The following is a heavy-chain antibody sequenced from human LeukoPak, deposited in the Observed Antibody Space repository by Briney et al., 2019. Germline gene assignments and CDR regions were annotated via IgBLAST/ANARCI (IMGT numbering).Heavy chain of an antibody. J-gene: IGHJ4*02. CDR1: GYTFTNYW. V-gene: IGHV5-51*01. D-gene: IGHD4-17*01. CDR2: IYPGDSDS. Sequence: GESLKISCKGSGYTFTNYWIAWVRQMPGKGLQWMGIIYPGDSDSRYSPSFQGQVTISADKSISTAYLQWSSLKASDSAMYYCARLGYGDNGIDYWGQGTLVTVSS. CDR3: ARLGYGDNGIDY.